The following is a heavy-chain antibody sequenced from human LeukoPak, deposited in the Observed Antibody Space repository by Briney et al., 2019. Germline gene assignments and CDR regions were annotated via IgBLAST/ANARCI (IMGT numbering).Heavy chain of an antibody. D-gene: IGHD3-10*01. Sequence: SETLSLTCTVSGVSISSYYWSWIRQPPGKGLEWIGYIYNSGNTNYNPSLKSRVTISVDTSKNQFSLKLSSVTAADTAVYYCARVNYGSGYYFDYWGQGTLVTVSS. CDR1: GVSISSYY. V-gene: IGHV4-59*01. J-gene: IGHJ4*02. CDR2: IYNSGNT. CDR3: ARVNYGSGYYFDY.